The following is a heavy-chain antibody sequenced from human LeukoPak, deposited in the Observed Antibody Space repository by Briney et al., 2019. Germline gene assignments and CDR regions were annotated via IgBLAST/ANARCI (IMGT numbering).Heavy chain of an antibody. J-gene: IGHJ4*02. V-gene: IGHV3-21*01. CDR3: VRDRGYSSGWYYFDY. Sequence: GGSLRLSCAASGFTFSSYSMNWVRQAPGKGLEWVSSTSSSSSNIYYADSVKGRFTISRDNAKISLYLQMNSLRAEDTAVYYCVRDRGYSSGWYYFDYWGQGALVTVSS. CDR2: TSSSSSNI. CDR1: GFTFSSYS. D-gene: IGHD6-19*01.